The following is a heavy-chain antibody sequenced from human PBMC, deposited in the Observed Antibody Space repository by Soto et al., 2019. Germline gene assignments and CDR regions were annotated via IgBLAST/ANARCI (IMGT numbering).Heavy chain of an antibody. CDR3: ARGDGYIFDY. D-gene: IGHD5-12*01. CDR1: GYTFISYD. CDR2: MNPNTGDT. Sequence: QVQLVQSGAEGKKPGASVKVSCKASGYTFISYDINWVRQATGQGLEWMGWMNPNTGDTGYAQKFQGRDTMTRNTSINTANLELSSLRSDDTAVYFCARGDGYIFDYWGQGTLVTVSS. V-gene: IGHV1-8*01. J-gene: IGHJ4*02.